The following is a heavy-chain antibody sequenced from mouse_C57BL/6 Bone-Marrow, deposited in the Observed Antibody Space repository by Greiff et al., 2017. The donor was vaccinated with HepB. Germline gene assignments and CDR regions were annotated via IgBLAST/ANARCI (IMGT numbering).Heavy chain of an antibody. Sequence: VQRVESGPGLVAPSQSLSITCTVSGFSLTSYGVDWVRQSPGKGLEWLGVIWGVGSTNYNSALKSRLSISKDNSKSQVFLKMNSLQTDDTAMYYCARKIEGYWYFDVWGTGTTVTVSS. V-gene: IGHV2-6*01. CDR3: ARKIEGYWYFDV. D-gene: IGHD5-1-1*01. CDR1: GFSLTSYG. J-gene: IGHJ1*03. CDR2: IWGVGST.